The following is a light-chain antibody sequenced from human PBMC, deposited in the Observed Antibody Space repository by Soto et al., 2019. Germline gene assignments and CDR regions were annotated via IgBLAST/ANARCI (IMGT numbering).Light chain of an antibody. J-gene: IGLJ7*01. Sequence: QSVLTQPPSASGTPGQRVTISCSGSSSNIGSNYVYWYQQLPGTAPKLLIYRNNQRPSGVPDRFSASKSGTSASLAISGLRSEDEADYYCAAWDDSLRGPVFGGGTQLTVL. CDR3: AAWDDSLRGPV. CDR1: SSNIGSNY. CDR2: RNN. V-gene: IGLV1-47*01.